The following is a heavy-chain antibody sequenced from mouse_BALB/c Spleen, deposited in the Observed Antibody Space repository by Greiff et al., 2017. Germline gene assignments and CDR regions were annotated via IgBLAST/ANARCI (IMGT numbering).Heavy chain of an antibody. CDR2: INPSTGYT. CDR1: GYTFTSYW. Sequence: QVQLQQSGAELAKPGASVKMSCKASGYTFTSYWMHWVKQRPGQGLEWIGYINPSTGYTEYNQKFKDKATLTADKSSSTAYMQLSSLTSEDSAVYYCAPIYYGPYFDYWGQGTTLTVSS. V-gene: IGHV1-7*01. CDR3: APIYYGPYFDY. J-gene: IGHJ2*01. D-gene: IGHD2-1*01.